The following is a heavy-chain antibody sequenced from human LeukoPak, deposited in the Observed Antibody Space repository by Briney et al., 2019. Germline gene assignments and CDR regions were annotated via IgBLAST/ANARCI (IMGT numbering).Heavy chain of an antibody. CDR3: ARRAGYDFWSGYLD. CDR2: VFDSGST. V-gene: IGHV4-59*08. Sequence: SETLSLTCSVSGASFSTNYWSWIRQPPGRGLEWIGYVFDSGSTNYNPSLKSRVTISVDTSTKQFSLRLSSVTAADTAVYYCARRAGYDFWSGYLDWGQGTLVTVSS. J-gene: IGHJ4*02. D-gene: IGHD3-3*01. CDR1: GASFSTNY.